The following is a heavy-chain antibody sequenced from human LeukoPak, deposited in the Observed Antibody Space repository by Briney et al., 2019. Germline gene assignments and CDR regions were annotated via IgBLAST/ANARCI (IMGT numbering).Heavy chain of an antibody. Sequence: GGSLRLSCAASGFTFSSYWMSWVRQAPGKGLEWVANIKQDGSEKYYVDSVKGRFTISRDNARNSLYLQMNSLRAEDTAVYYCAREAGGYSGYDYYHFDYWGQGTLVTVSS. CDR1: GFTFSSYW. CDR3: AREAGGYSGYDYYHFDY. CDR2: IKQDGSEK. D-gene: IGHD5-12*01. V-gene: IGHV3-7*01. J-gene: IGHJ4*02.